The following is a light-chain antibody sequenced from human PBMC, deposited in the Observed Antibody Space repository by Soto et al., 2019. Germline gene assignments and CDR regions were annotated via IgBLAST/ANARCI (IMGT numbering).Light chain of an antibody. Sequence: QPVLTQPPSASGTPGQRVTISCSGSSSNIGSNSVNWYQKFPATAPKLLIYGNTQRHSGVPDRFSGSKSGTSASLAISGLHSEDEADYYCASWDDSLNGVVFGGGTKLTVL. V-gene: IGLV1-44*01. CDR2: GNT. CDR1: SSNIGSNS. J-gene: IGLJ3*02. CDR3: ASWDDSLNGVV.